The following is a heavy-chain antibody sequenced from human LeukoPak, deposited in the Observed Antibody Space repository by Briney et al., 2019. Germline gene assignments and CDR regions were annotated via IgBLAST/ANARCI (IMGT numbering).Heavy chain of an antibody. J-gene: IGHJ5*02. CDR1: GYTFTGYY. CDR3: ATGDYYDSSGYR. Sequence: ASVKVSCKASGYTFTGYYMHWVRQAPGQGLEWMGRINPNSGGTNYAQKFQGRVTMTEDTSTDTAYMELSSLRSEDTAVYYCATGDYYDSSGYRWGQGTLVTVSS. V-gene: IGHV1-2*06. CDR2: INPNSGGT. D-gene: IGHD3-22*01.